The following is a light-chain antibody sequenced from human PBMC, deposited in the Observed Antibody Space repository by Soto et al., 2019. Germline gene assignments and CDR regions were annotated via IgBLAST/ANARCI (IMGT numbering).Light chain of an antibody. CDR3: SSYTSSSTPGV. V-gene: IGLV2-14*01. Sequence: QSALTQPASVSGSPGQSINISCTGTSSDVGGYNYVSWYQQHPGKAPKLMIYEVSNQPSGVSNRFSGSKSGNTASLTISGLQAEDEADYYCSSYTSSSTPGVFGGGTKLTVL. J-gene: IGLJ3*02. CDR2: EVS. CDR1: SSDVGGYNY.